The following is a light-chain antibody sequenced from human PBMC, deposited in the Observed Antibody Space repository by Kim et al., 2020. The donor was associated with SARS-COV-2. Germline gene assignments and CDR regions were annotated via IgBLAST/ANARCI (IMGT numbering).Light chain of an antibody. CDR2: KDS. CDR1: VLAKKY. V-gene: IGLV3-27*01. Sequence: VSPGQTARNTWSEDVLAKKYVRWFQQKPGQAPVLVIYKDSERPSGIPERFSGSSSGTTVTLTISGAQVGDEADYYCYSATDNNRVFGGGTQLTVL. CDR3: YSATDNNRV. J-gene: IGLJ3*02.